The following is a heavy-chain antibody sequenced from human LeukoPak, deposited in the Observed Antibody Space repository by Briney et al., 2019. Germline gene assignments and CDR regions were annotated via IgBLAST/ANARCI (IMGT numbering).Heavy chain of an antibody. CDR3: ARGKIFGVVIKAHYYYYMDV. CDR2: IIPILGIA. J-gene: IGHJ6*03. V-gene: IGHV1-69*04. CDR1: GGTFSSYA. D-gene: IGHD3-3*01. Sequence: GASVKVSCKASGGTFSSYAISWVRQAPGQGLEWMGRIIPILGIANYAQKFQGRVTITADKSTSTAYMELSSLRSEDTAVYYCARGKIFGVVIKAHYYYYMDVWGKGTTVTVSS.